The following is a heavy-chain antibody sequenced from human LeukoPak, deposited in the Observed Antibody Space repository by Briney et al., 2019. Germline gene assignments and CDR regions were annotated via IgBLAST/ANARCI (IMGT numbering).Heavy chain of an antibody. D-gene: IGHD2-21*02. J-gene: IGHJ4*02. CDR1: GFTFSSYW. V-gene: IGHV3-7*01. CDR2: IKQDGSEK. Sequence: GGSLRLSCAASGFTFSSYWMSWVRQAPGKGLEWVANIKQDGSEKYYVDSVKGRFTISRDNAKNSLYLQMNSLRAEDTAVYYCAREEDERHILVVTARGPVDYWGQGTLVTVSS. CDR3: AREEDERHILVVTARGPVDY.